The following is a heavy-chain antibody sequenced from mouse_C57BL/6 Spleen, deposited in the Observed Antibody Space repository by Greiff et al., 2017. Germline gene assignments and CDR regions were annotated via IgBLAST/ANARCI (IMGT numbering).Heavy chain of an antibody. V-gene: IGHV5-16*01. CDR3: ARDGDYGNYHDY. CDR1: GFTFSDYY. Sequence: EVHLVESEGGLVQPGSSMKLSCTASGFTFSDYYMAWVRQVPEKGLEWVANINYDGSSTYYLDSLKSRFIISRDNAKNILYLQMSSLKSEDTATYYCARDGDYGNYHDYWGQGTTLTVSS. J-gene: IGHJ2*01. D-gene: IGHD2-1*01. CDR2: INYDGSST.